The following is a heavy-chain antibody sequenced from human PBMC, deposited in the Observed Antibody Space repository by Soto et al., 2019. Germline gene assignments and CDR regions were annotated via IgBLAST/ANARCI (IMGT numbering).Heavy chain of an antibody. CDR1: GFTFSSYG. J-gene: IGHJ4*02. V-gene: IGHV3-30*18. Sequence: QVQLVESGGGVVQPGRSLRLSCAASGFTFSSYGMHWVRQAPGKGLEWVAVISYDGSNKYYADSVKGRFTISRDNSKNTLNLQMNSLRAEDTAVYHCAKDKPWELLTPCDYWGQGTLVTVSS. CDR3: AKDKPWELLTPCDY. CDR2: ISYDGSNK. D-gene: IGHD1-26*01.